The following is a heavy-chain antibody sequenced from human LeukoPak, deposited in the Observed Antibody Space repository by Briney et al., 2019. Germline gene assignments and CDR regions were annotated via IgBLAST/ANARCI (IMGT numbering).Heavy chain of an antibody. CDR2: IYYSGST. CDR1: GGSISSSTYY. D-gene: IGHD3-16*01. CDR3: VRGSTLRHYQY. V-gene: IGHV4-39*01. J-gene: IGHJ4*02. Sequence: PSETLSLTCTVSGGSISSSTYYWSWIRRPPGKGLEWIGSIYYSGSTYYNPSLKSRVTVSVDTSKNQFSLKLSSVTAADTAVHYCVRGSTLRHYQYWGQGTLVTVSS.